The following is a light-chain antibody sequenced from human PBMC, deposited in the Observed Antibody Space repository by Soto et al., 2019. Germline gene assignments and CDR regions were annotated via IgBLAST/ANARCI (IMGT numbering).Light chain of an antibody. V-gene: IGLV1-51*01. J-gene: IGLJ1*01. Sequence: QSVLTQPPSVSGTPGLRVNISCSGGISNIGKDTVNWYQQLPGTAPKLLIYDDDKRPSGIPDRFSGSKSGTSATLGITGFQTGDEADYYCGSWDSSLSAYVFATGTKLTVL. CDR1: ISNIGKDT. CDR2: DDD. CDR3: GSWDSSLSAYV.